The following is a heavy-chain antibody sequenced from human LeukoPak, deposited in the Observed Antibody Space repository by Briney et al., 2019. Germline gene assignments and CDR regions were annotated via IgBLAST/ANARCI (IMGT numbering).Heavy chain of an antibody. Sequence: SETLSLTCAVYGGSFSGYYWSWIRQPPGKGLEWIEEINHSGSTNYNPSLKSRVTISVDTSKNQFSLKLSSVTAADTAVYYCARGESSKNSSSWYYFDYWGQGTLVTVSS. CDR1: GGSFSGYY. CDR2: INHSGST. V-gene: IGHV4-34*01. D-gene: IGHD6-13*01. J-gene: IGHJ4*02. CDR3: ARGESSKNSSSWYYFDY.